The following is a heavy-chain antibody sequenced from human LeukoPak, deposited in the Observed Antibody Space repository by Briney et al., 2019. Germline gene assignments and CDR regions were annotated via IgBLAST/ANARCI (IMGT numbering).Heavy chain of an antibody. V-gene: IGHV1-8*01. CDR1: GYTFTSYD. D-gene: IGHD4-17*01. CDR3: ARDPTLPRLRPFDY. CDR2: LNPNSGNT. J-gene: IGHJ4*02. Sequence: GASVKVSCKASGYTFTSYDVHWVRQATGQGLEWMGWLNPNSGNTGYSQKFQGRVTMTRNTSITTAYMELSSLRSDDTAVYYCARDPTLPRLRPFDYWGQGTLVTVSS.